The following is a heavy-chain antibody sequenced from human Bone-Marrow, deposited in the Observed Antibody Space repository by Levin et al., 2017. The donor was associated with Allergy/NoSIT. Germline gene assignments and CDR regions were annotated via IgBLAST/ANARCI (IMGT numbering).Heavy chain of an antibody. V-gene: IGHV4-4*01. CDR3: ARVAVAGGFYFDH. CDR1: GDSISSSSW. CDR2: IYHDGST. Sequence: SCAVSGDSISSSSWWSWVRQPPGKGLEWIGEIYHDGSTHYNPSLKSRVSISVDKSKNHFSLNVSSVTAADTALYFCARVAVAGGFYFDHWGQGTLVSVSS. D-gene: IGHD6-19*01. J-gene: IGHJ4*02.